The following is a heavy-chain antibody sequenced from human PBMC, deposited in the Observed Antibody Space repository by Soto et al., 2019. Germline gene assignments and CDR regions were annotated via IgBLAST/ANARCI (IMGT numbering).Heavy chain of an antibody. V-gene: IGHV4-4*07. CDR3: ARGPRGYVYYHGMDV. CDR1: GGSISSYY. J-gene: IGHJ6*02. Sequence: SETLSLTCTVSGGSISSYYCSWIRQAAGKGLEWIGRIDTSGTTNYNPSLRSRVTMAVDASKNQFSLSLSSVTAADTAVYFCARGPRGYVYYHGMDVWGQGTTVTVSS. D-gene: IGHD3-16*01. CDR2: IDTSGTT.